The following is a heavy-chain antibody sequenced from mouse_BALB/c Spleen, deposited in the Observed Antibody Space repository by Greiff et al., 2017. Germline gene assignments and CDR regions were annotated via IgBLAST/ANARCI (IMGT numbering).Heavy chain of an antibody. Sequence: VKLMESGAELVRPGSSVKISCKASGYAFSSYWMNWVKQRPGQGLEWIGQIYPGDGDTNYNGKFKGKATLTADKSSSTAYMQLSSLTSEDSAVYFCARGGDFDYWGQGTTRTVSS. CDR2: IYPGDGDT. V-gene: IGHV1-80*01. J-gene: IGHJ2*01. CDR1: GYAFSSYW. CDR3: ARGGDFDY.